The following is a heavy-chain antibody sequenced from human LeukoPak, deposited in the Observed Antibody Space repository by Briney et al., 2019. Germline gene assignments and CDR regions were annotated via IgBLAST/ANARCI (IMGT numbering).Heavy chain of an antibody. J-gene: IGHJ4*02. CDR2: IYYSGST. Sequence: SETLSLTCTVSGGSISSYYWSWIRQPPGKGLEWIGYIYYSGSTNYNPSLKSRVTISVDTSKNQFSLKLSSVTAADTAVYYCAREEGGQSLDYWGQGTLVTVSS. CDR3: AREEGGQSLDY. CDR1: GGSISSYY. V-gene: IGHV4-59*01. D-gene: IGHD1-26*01.